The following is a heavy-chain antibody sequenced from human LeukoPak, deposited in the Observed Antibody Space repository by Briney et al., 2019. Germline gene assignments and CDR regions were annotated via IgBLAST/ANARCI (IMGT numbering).Heavy chain of an antibody. V-gene: IGHV3-30*03. J-gene: IGHJ4*02. CDR2: ISYDGRNK. CDR3: ARDREIAAAALPDY. D-gene: IGHD6-13*01. CDR1: GFTFSSYG. Sequence: GGSLRLSCAASGFTFSSYGMHWVRQAPGKGLEWVAVISYDGRNKYYADSVKGRFTISRDKSKNTLYLQMNSLRAEDTAVYYCARDREIAAAALPDYWGQGTLVTVSS.